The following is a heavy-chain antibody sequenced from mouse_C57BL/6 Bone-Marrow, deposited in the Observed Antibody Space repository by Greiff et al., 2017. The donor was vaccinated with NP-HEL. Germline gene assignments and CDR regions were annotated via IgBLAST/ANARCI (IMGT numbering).Heavy chain of an antibody. CDR3: ARRGLRSFAY. CDR2: ISDGGSYT. J-gene: IGHJ3*01. V-gene: IGHV5-4*03. CDR1: GFTFSSYA. Sequence: EVMLVESGGGLVKPGGSLKLSCAASGFTFSSYAMSWVRQTPEKRLEWVATISDGGSYTYYPDNVKGRFTISRDNAKNNLYLQMSHLKSEDTAMYYCARRGLRSFAYWGQGTLVTVSA.